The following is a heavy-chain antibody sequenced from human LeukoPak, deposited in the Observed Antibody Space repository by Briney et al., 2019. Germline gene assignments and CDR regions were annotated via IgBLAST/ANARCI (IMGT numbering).Heavy chain of an antibody. CDR3: ARDVVTVTKGFDI. CDR2: ISYIGST. J-gene: IGHJ3*02. V-gene: IGHV4-59*11. CDR1: TDSSSSHY. D-gene: IGHD4-17*01. Sequence: PSETLSLTCAVSTDSSSSHYWTWIRQPPGKGLEWIGYISYIGSTNYNPSLKSRVTISIDTSKNQFSLKLSSVTAADTAVYYCARDVVTVTKGFDIWGQGTMVSVSS.